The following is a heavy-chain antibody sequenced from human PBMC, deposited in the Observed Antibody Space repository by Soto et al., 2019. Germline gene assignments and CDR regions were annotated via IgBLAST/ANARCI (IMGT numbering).Heavy chain of an antibody. CDR1: GGTFSSYA. CDR3: ARRVGNVDTAMVDKYYYGMDV. D-gene: IGHD5-18*01. Sequence: GASVKVSCKASGGTFSSYAISWVRQAPGQGLEWMGGIIPIFGTANYAQKFQGRVTITADESTSTAYIELSSLRSEDTAVYYCARRVGNVDTAMVDKYYYGMDVWGQGTTVTVSS. CDR2: IIPIFGTA. J-gene: IGHJ6*02. V-gene: IGHV1-69*13.